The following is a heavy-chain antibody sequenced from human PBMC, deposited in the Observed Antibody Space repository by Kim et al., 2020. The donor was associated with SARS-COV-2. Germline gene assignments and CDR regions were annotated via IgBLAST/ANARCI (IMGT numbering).Heavy chain of an antibody. CDR3: AHTVLYNWNDGRSDWFDP. V-gene: IGHV2-5*02. Sequence: SGPTLVKPTQTLTLTCTFSGFSLSTSGVGVGWIRQPPGKALEWLALIYWDDDKRYSPSLKSRLTITKDTSKNQVVLTMTNMDPVDTATYYCAHTVLYNWNDGRSDWFDPWGQGTLVTVSS. J-gene: IGHJ5*02. CDR2: IYWDDDK. D-gene: IGHD1-20*01. CDR1: GFSLSTSGVG.